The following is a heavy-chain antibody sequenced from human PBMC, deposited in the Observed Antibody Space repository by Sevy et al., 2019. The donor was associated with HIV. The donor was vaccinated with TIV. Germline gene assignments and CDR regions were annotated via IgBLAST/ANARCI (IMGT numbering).Heavy chain of an antibody. CDR3: ATSSSWYWRYFDY. CDR1: GYTLTELS. D-gene: IGHD6-13*01. V-gene: IGHV1-24*01. Sequence: ASVKVSCKVSGYTLTELSMHWVRQAPGKGLEWMGGFDPEDGETIYAQKFQGRVTMTEDTSTDTAYMERSSLRSEDTAVYYCATSSSWYWRYFDYWGQGTLVTVSS. CDR2: FDPEDGET. J-gene: IGHJ4*02.